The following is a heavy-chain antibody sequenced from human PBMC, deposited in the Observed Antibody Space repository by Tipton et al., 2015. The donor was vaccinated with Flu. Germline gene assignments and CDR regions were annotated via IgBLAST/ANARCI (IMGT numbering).Heavy chain of an antibody. D-gene: IGHD2-2*02. CDR2: IYHSGST. CDR1: GDSISSINW. Sequence: TLSLTCAVSGDSISSINWWSWVRQPPGKGLEWIGEIYHSGSTNYNPSLKSRVTMSVDTSKNQFSLKLSSVTAADTALYYCARYCSSTSCYKGAFDIWGQGTMVTVSS. V-gene: IGHV4-4*02. J-gene: IGHJ3*02. CDR3: ARYCSSTSCYKGAFDI.